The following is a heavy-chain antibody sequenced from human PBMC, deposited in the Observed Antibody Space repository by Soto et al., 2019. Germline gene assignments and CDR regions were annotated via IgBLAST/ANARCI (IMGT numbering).Heavy chain of an antibody. D-gene: IGHD2-15*01. Sequence: ASVKVSCKAAGYTFTSYDINWVRQATGQGLEWMGWMNPNSGNTGYAQKFQGRVTMTRNTSISTAYMELSRLRSEDTAVYYCARGVVVVGVLSYYYMDVWGKGTTVTVSS. V-gene: IGHV1-8*01. J-gene: IGHJ6*03. CDR1: GYTFTSYD. CDR2: MNPNSGNT. CDR3: ARGVVVVGVLSYYYMDV.